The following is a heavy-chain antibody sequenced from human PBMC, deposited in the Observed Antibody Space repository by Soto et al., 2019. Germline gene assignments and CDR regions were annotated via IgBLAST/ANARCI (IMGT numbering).Heavy chain of an antibody. CDR3: AREVGATSGWLDP. V-gene: IGHV3-23*01. Sequence: EVQLSESGGDLRQPGGSLRLSCAASGFTFTNYAMTWVRQTPGKGLVLVSGISASGGLKYYADSVQGRFTVSRDNSKNILYLQMDNLRDEHTALYYCAREVGATSGWLDPWGQGTQVTVSS. J-gene: IGHJ5*02. CDR2: ISASGGLK. CDR1: GFTFTNYA. D-gene: IGHD1-26*01.